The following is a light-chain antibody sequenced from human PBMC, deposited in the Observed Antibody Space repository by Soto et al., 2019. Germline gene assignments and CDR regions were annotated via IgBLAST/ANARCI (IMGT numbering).Light chain of an antibody. Sequence: EIVLTQFPAALSVSPGERATLYCWASYTVGTNLAWYQQKPGQAPRLLIYDTSTRATGVPARFSGSGSGTEFTLTISNLQAEDSAVYHCHQYSNTFRTFGQGTKGDIK. CDR2: DTS. CDR1: YTVGTN. J-gene: IGKJ1*01. V-gene: IGKV3-15*01. CDR3: HQYSNTFRT.